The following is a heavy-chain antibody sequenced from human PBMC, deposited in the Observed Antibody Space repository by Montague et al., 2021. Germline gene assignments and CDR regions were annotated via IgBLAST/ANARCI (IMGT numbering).Heavy chain of an antibody. D-gene: IGHD6-19*01. Sequence: SETLSLTCTISGGSVTSGSYYWSWIRQPPGRDLEWIGQISHTGSTSYNPSLKSRVTMSVDTSENHVSLRLSSVTAADTAVYYCTRGEVAVTGIDYWGQGALVTVSS. J-gene: IGHJ4*02. CDR1: GGSVTSGSYY. V-gene: IGHV4-61*03. CDR3: TRGEVAVTGIDY. CDR2: ISHTGST.